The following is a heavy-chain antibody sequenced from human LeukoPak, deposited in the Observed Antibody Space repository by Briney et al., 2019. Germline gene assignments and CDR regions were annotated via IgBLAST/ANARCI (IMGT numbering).Heavy chain of an antibody. CDR1: GFTFSSFG. D-gene: IGHD5-24*01. CDR3: AREASVLASIPYDY. V-gene: IGHV3-33*01. CDR2: IWYDGSNK. Sequence: GGTLRLSCAASGFTFSSFGMHWVRQAPGKGLEWVAVIWYDGSNKYYADSVKGRSTISRDYSKNTVYLQMNSLRAEDTAVYYCAREASVLASIPYDYWGQGTLVTVSS. J-gene: IGHJ4*02.